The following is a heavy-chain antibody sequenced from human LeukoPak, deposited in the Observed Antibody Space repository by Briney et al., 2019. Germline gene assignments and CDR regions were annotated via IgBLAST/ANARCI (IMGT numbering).Heavy chain of an antibody. CDR1: GFTFSNAW. D-gene: IGHD6-13*01. CDR2: IKSKTDGGTT. Sequence: GGSLRLSCAASGFTFSNAWMSWVRQAPGKGLEWVGRIKSKTDGGTTDYAAPVKGRFTISRDDSKNTLYLQMDSLKTEDTAMYYCTTAAAKNYFDYWGQGTLVTVSS. J-gene: IGHJ4*02. CDR3: TTAAAKNYFDY. V-gene: IGHV3-15*01.